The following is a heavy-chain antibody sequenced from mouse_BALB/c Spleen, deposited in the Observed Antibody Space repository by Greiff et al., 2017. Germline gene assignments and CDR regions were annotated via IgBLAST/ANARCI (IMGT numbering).Heavy chain of an antibody. V-gene: IGHV5-15*02. D-gene: IGHD2-2*01. Sequence: EVKVVESGGGLVQPGGSRKLSCAASGFTFSDYGMAWVRQAPGKGPEWVAFISNLAYSIYYADTVTGRFTISRENAKNTLYLEMSSLRSEDTAMYDCARDDGYDGGFAYWGQGTLVTVSA. CDR2: ISNLAYSI. J-gene: IGHJ3*01. CDR3: ARDDGYDGGFAY. CDR1: GFTFSDYG.